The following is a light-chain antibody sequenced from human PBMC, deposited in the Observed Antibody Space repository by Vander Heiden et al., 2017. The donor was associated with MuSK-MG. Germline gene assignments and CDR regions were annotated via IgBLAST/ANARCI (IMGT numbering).Light chain of an antibody. CDR1: NFGRES. V-gene: IGLV3-21*02. Sequence: SYVLTQPPSVSVAPGQSARIVCGGNNFGRESVHWYQQKSGQAPVLVVYDTGNRPSGIPERFSGSKSGNTATLTISRVEAGDEADFYCQVWDSTTDHWVFGGGTKLTVL. CDR3: QVWDSTTDHWV. J-gene: IGLJ3*02. CDR2: DTG.